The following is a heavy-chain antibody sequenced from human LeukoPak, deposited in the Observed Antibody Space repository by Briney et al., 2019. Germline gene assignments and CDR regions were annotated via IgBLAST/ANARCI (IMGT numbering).Heavy chain of an antibody. CDR3: ARAILTPSDYVWYFVL. V-gene: IGHV4-31*03. Sequence: SQTLSLTCTVSGGSISSGDYYWSWIRQHPGKGLEWIGYIYHSGSSYYNPSLRSRATISVDTSKNQFSLNLNSVTAADTALYYCARAILTPSDYVWYFVLWGRGTLVTVSS. D-gene: IGHD3-10*01. CDR1: GGSISSGDYY. CDR2: IYHSGSS. J-gene: IGHJ2*01.